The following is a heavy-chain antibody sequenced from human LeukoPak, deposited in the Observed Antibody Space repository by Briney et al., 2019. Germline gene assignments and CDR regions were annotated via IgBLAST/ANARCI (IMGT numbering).Heavy chain of an antibody. D-gene: IGHD2-2*01. V-gene: IGHV3-23*01. CDR2: ISGSGGST. J-gene: IGHJ3*02. Sequence: PGGSLRLSCAASGFTFSSYAMSWVRQAPGKGLEWVSAISGSGGSTYYADSVKGRFTISRDNTKNTLYLQMNSLRAEDTAVYYCAREGYCSSTSCPLDAFDIWGQGTMVTVSS. CDR3: AREGYCSSTSCPLDAFDI. CDR1: GFTFSSYA.